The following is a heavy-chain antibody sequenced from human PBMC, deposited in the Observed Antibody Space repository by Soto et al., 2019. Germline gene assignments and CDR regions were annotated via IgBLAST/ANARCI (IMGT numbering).Heavy chain of an antibody. CDR3: GCRDGYK. V-gene: IGHV3-30*03. CDR2: ISYDGSNK. D-gene: IGHD5-12*01. Sequence: GGSLRLSCAASGFTFSSYGMHWVRQAPGKGLEWVAVISYDGSNKYYADSVKGRFTISRDNSKNTLYLQMNSLRAEDTAVYYCGCRDGYKWGQGTLVTVSS. CDR1: GFTFSSYG. J-gene: IGHJ4*02.